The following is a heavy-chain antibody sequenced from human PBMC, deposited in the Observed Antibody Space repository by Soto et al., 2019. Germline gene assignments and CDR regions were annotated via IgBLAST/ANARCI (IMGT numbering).Heavy chain of an antibody. J-gene: IGHJ6*02. V-gene: IGHV5-51*01. Sequence: GESLKISCKGSEYSFTNYWIGWVRQMPGKGLERMGIIYPGDSDTRYSPSFEGQVTISADKSISTAYLQWSSLKASDTAMYYCARSLVVPASNYYYGMDVWGQGTTVTVSS. CDR2: IYPGDSDT. CDR3: ARSLVVPASNYYYGMDV. D-gene: IGHD2-2*01. CDR1: EYSFTNYW.